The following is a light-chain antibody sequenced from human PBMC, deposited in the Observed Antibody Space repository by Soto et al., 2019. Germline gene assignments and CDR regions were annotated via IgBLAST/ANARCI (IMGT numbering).Light chain of an antibody. V-gene: IGLV3-21*04. Sequence: SYELTQPPSGSVAPGKRARISCGGNNIGSKSVHWYQQKPGQAPVMVIYYERDRPSGIPERFSGSNSGNTATLTISRVEAGDEADYYCQVWDSSSDHVVFGGGTKLTVL. CDR3: QVWDSSSDHVV. J-gene: IGLJ2*01. CDR1: NIGSKS. CDR2: YER.